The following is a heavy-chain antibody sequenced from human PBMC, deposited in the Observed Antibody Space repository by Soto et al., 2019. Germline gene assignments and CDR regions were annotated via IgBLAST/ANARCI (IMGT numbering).Heavy chain of an antibody. Sequence: PGGSLRRSCSPCGFYFSSYAMRWVRQAPGKGLEWVSAISGSGASTYYADSVKGRFTISRDNSKNTLYLQMNSLRAEDTAVYYCAHFDWFIDYWGQGTLVTVSS. D-gene: IGHD3-9*01. CDR2: ISGSGAST. CDR1: GFYFSSYA. CDR3: AHFDWFIDY. J-gene: IGHJ4*02. V-gene: IGHV3-23*01.